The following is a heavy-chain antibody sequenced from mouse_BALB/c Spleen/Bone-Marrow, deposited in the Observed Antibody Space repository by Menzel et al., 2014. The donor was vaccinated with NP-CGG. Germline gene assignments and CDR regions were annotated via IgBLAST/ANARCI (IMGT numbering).Heavy chain of an antibody. Sequence: DVHLVESGGGLVQPKGSLKLSCAASGFTLNTYAMNWVRQAPGKGLEWVARIRSKSNNYATYYADSVKDRFTISRDDSQSMLYLQMNNLKTEDTAMYYCVRQNYDYAWFAYWGQGTLVTVSA. D-gene: IGHD2-4*01. V-gene: IGHV10-1*02. CDR2: IRSKSNNYAT. CDR1: GFTLNTYA. J-gene: IGHJ3*01. CDR3: VRQNYDYAWFAY.